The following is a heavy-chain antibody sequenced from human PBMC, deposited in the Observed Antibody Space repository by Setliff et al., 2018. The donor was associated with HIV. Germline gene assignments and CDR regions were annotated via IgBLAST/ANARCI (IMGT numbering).Heavy chain of an antibody. CDR2: IGPIYTSGST. V-gene: IGHV4-4*07. Sequence: SETLSLTCTVSGGSISSYYWTWIRQPAGKGLEWIGRIGPIYTSGSTKYNPSLESRVTMSVDTSKNQFSRRLYSVTAADTAVYYCASFDLSTTSSADWGQGALVTVSS. D-gene: IGHD6-6*01. CDR1: GGSISSYY. CDR3: ASFDLSTTSSAD. J-gene: IGHJ1*01.